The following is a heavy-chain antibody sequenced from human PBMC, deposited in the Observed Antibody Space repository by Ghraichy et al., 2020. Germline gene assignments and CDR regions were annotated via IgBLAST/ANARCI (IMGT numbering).Heavy chain of an antibody. CDR3: AHRGGNYYNAFDI. CDR2: IFWDDVK. CDR1: GFSLSASGVG. D-gene: IGHD1-26*01. J-gene: IGHJ3*02. V-gene: IGHV2-5*02. Sequence: SGPTLVKPTQTLTLTCTFSGFSLSASGVGVAWIRQPPGKALKWLALIFWDDVKRYSPSLEGRVTITKDTSKNQVVLTLTNMGPVDTATYYCAHRGGNYYNAFDIWGQGTMVTVSS.